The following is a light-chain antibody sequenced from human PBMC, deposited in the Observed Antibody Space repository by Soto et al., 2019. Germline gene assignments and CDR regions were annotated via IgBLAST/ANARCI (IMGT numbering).Light chain of an antibody. CDR1: QDVSNY. J-gene: IGKJ2*01. Sequence: DIQMTQSPSSLSASVGDRVTITCQASQDVSNYLSWYQQKPGKAPKLLIYAASNLETGVPLRFSESGSGTHFTFTISSLQPEDIATYYCQQYNSYLYTFGQGTKLEIK. CDR2: AAS. V-gene: IGKV1-33*01. CDR3: QQYNSYLYT.